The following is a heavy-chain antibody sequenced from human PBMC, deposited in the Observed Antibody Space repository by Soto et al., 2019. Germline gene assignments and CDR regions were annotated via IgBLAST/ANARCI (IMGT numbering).Heavy chain of an antibody. V-gene: IGHV3-48*04. CDR1: GFTFSSYS. Sequence: GGSLRLSCAASGFTFSSYSMSWIRQAPGKGLEWVSYISSSGSTIYYADSVKGRFTISRDNANNSLYLQMNSLRAEDTAVYYCARAPPCGGDCCVYYYYGMDVWGQGTTVTVSS. D-gene: IGHD2-21*02. J-gene: IGHJ6*02. CDR2: ISSSGSTI. CDR3: ARAPPCGGDCCVYYYYGMDV.